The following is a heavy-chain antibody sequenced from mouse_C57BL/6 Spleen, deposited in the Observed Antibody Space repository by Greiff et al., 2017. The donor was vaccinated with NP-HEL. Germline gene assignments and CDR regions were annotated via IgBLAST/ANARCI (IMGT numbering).Heavy chain of an antibody. V-gene: IGHV10-3*01. CDR2: IRSKSSNYAT. D-gene: IGHD2-4*01. CDR3: VSYYDYDGFAY. J-gene: IGHJ3*01. Sequence: GGGLVQPKGSLKLSCAASGFTFHPYAMHWVRLAPGKGLDWVARIRSKSSNYATYYADSVNDRFTLSSDDSQSMLYLQMNNLKTEDTAMYYCVSYYDYDGFAYWGQGTLVTVSA. CDR1: GFTFHPYA.